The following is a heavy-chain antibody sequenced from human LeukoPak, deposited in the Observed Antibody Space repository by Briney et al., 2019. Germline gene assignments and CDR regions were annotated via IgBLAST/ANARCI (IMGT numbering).Heavy chain of an antibody. Sequence: SETLSLTCTVSGGSVSSYYWSWIRQPPGKGLEWIGYIYSSENTKYNSSLERRVTMSEDTSKNQVFLKLSSVTAADTAVYYCARFHSGPSGWYVLWYFDLWGRGTLVTVSS. V-gene: IGHV4-4*09. CDR2: IYSSENT. D-gene: IGHD6-19*01. CDR3: ARFHSGPSGWYVLWYFDL. CDR1: GGSVSSYY. J-gene: IGHJ2*01.